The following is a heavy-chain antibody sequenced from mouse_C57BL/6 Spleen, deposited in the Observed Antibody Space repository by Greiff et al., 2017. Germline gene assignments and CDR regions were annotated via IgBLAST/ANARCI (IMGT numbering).Heavy chain of an antibody. CDR1: GYTFTSYW. CDR3: ARSGWLLAMDY. Sequence: VQLQQPGAELVMPGASVKLSCKASGYTFTSYWLHWVKQRPGQGLEWIGEIYPSDSYTNYNQKFKGKSTLTVDKSSSTAYVQLSSLTSEDSAVYYCARSGWLLAMDYWGQGTSVTVSS. D-gene: IGHD2-3*01. CDR2: IYPSDSYT. V-gene: IGHV1-69*01. J-gene: IGHJ4*01.